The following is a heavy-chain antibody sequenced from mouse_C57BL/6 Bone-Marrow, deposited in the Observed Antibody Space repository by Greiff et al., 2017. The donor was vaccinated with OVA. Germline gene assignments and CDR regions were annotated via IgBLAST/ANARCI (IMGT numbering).Heavy chain of an antibody. Sequence: EVKLMESGPELVKPGASVKISCKASGYSFTDYNMNWVKQSNGKSLEWIGVINPNYGTTSYNQKFKGKATLTVDQSSSTAYMQLNSLTSEDSAVYYCAREGLYDYDGLTAYAMDYWGQGTSVTVSS. CDR3: AREGLYDYDGLTAYAMDY. CDR1: GYSFTDYN. D-gene: IGHD2-4*01. V-gene: IGHV1-39*01. CDR2: INPNYGTT. J-gene: IGHJ4*01.